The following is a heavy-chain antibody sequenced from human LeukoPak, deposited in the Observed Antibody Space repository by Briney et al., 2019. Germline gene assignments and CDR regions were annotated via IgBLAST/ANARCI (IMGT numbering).Heavy chain of an antibody. CDR2: MYLSGTD. CDR1: GGSISSVNL. V-gene: IGHV4-4*02. D-gene: IGHD1-26*01. Sequence: NPSETLSLTCAVSGGSISSVNLWSWVRQPPGKGLEWVGEMYLSGTDTYNPSLRGRVTISLDRSKNQLSLRLRSVTAADTAVYYCAGLVGRYSTGMYYYFDYWGSGTLVTVSS. CDR3: AGLVGRYSTGMYYYFDY. J-gene: IGHJ4*02.